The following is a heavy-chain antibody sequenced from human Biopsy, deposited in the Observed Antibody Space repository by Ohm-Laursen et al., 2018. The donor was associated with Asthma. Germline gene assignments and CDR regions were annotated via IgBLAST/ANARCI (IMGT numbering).Heavy chain of an antibody. J-gene: IGHJ4*02. D-gene: IGHD3-22*01. Sequence: SLRLSCAASGRHFGSYNMHWARQAPGKGLEWVAVITFDGSTQHYGDSVKGRFTISRDNSKNMLFLQMNSLRAEDTAVYYCARGDSSNWSHYYFDYWGQGTLVTVSS. CDR3: ARGDSSNWSHYYFDY. CDR1: GRHFGSYN. CDR2: ITFDGSTQ. V-gene: IGHV3-30-3*01.